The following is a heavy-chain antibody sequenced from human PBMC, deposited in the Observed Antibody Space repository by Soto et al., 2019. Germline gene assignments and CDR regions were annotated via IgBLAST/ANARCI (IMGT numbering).Heavy chain of an antibody. CDR1: GFSLSNARMG. V-gene: IGHV2-26*01. Sequence: SGPTLVNPTETLTLTCTVSGFSLSNARMGVSWIRQPPGKALEWLAHIFSNDEKSYSTSLKSRLTISKDTSKSQVVLTMTNMDPVDTATYYCARIFRDILTGVYYYGMDVWAKGTTVTVS. J-gene: IGHJ6*04. CDR2: IFSNDEK. CDR3: ARIFRDILTGVYYYGMDV. D-gene: IGHD3-9*01.